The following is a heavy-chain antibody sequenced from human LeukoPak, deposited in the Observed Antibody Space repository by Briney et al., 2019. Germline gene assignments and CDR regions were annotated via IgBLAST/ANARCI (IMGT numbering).Heavy chain of an antibody. CDR2: IYHSAYT. CDR1: GGSISSYY. Sequence: SETLSLTCTVSGGSISSYYWSWIRQPPGKGLEWIGYIYHSAYTNYNPSLKSRVTISVDTSKNQFSLKLSSVTAADTAVYYCAGDVRRVIHWGQGTPVTVSS. D-gene: IGHD3-10*01. CDR3: AGDVRRVIH. V-gene: IGHV4-59*01. J-gene: IGHJ4*02.